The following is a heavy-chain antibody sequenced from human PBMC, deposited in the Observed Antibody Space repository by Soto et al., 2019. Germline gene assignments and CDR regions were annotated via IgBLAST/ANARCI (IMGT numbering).Heavy chain of an antibody. CDR3: ARHGSYSSGSYNWFDP. CDR1: GGSISSSSYY. Sequence: WETLSLTCTVSGGSISSSSYYWGWIRQPPGKGLEWIGSIYYSGSTYYNPSLKSRVTISVDTSKNQFSLKLSSVTAADTAVYYCARHGSYSSGSYNWFDPWGQGTLVTVSS. D-gene: IGHD6-19*01. V-gene: IGHV4-39*01. CDR2: IYYSGST. J-gene: IGHJ5*02.